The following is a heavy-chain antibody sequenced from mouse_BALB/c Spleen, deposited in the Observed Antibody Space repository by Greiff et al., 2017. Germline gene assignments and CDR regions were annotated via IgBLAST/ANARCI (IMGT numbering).Heavy chain of an antibody. Sequence: EVKVVESGGGLVQPGGSLRLSCATSGFTFTDYYMSWVRQPPGKALEWLGFIRNKANGYTTEYSASVKGRFTISRDNSQSILYLQMNTLRAEDSATYYCARLGLVDDWGQGTTLTVSS. J-gene: IGHJ2*01. CDR1: GFTFTDYY. CDR2: IRNKANGYTT. D-gene: IGHD4-1*01. CDR3: ARLGLVDD. V-gene: IGHV7-3*02.